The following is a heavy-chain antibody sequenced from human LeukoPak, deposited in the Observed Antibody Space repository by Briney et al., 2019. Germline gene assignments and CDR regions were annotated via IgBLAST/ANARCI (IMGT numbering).Heavy chain of an antibody. V-gene: IGHV5-51*01. CDR1: GYSLNTYW. CDR3: ARARFCSGGNCYAEY. J-gene: IGHJ4*02. CDR2: IYPGDSDT. Sequence: GESLKISCKGSGYSLNTYWIGWVRQMPGKGLEWMGIIYPGDSDTRYSPSFQGQVTISADKSISTAYLQWSSLKASDTAMYYCARARFCSGGNCYAEYWGQGTLVTVSS. D-gene: IGHD2-15*01.